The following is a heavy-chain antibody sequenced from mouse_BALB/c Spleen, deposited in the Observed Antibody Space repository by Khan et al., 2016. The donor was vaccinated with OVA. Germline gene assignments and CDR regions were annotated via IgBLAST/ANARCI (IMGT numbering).Heavy chain of an antibody. J-gene: IGHJ2*01. V-gene: IGHV3-2*02. D-gene: IGHD1-1*01. CDR1: GYSITSDYA. Sequence: EVELVESGPGLVKPSQSLSLTCTVTGYSITSDYAWNWIRQFPGNKLEWMGYISYRGSTSYNPSLKSRISITRNTSQNQFFLQLSSVTTEDTATYYCARSGTISTVVATDFDSWGQGTTLTVSS. CDR3: ARSGTISTVVATDFDS. CDR2: ISYRGST.